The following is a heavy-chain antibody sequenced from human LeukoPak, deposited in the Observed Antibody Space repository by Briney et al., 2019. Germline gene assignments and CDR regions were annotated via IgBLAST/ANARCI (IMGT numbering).Heavy chain of an antibody. CDR2: ISAYNGNT. D-gene: IGHD3-3*01. V-gene: IGHV1-18*01. J-gene: IGHJ5*02. CDR1: GGTFSSYA. Sequence: ASVKVSCKASGGTFSSYAISWVRQAPGQGLEWMGWISAYNGNTNYAQKLQGRVTMTTDTSTSTAYMELRSLRSDDTAVYYCARNLIDFDFWSGSNWFDPWGQGTLVTVSS. CDR3: ARNLIDFDFWSGSNWFDP.